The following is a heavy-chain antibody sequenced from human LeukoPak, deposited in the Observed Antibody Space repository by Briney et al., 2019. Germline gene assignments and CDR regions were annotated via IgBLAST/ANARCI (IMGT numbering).Heavy chain of an antibody. D-gene: IGHD4-17*01. CDR3: AREGGYGVGEAFDI. CDR2: IGGSSSSI. CDR1: GFTFSSYE. J-gene: IGHJ3*02. Sequence: GGSLRLSCAASGFTFSSYEMNWVRQAPGKGLEWVSSIGGSSSSIYYADSVKGRFTISRDNAKNSLYLQMNSLRAEDTAVYYCAREGGYGVGEAFDIWGQGTMVTVSS. V-gene: IGHV3-21*01.